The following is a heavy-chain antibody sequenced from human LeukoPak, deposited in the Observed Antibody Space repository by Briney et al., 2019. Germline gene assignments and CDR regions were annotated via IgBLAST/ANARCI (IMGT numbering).Heavy chain of an antibody. V-gene: IGHV5-51*01. CDR3: ARTVEMATIVGYFDY. CDR1: GYSFTSYW. D-gene: IGHD5-24*01. CDR2: IYPGDSDT. Sequence: GGSLRLSCKGSGYSFTSYWIGWVRQMPGKGLEWMGIIYPGDSDTRYSPSFQGQVTISADKYISTAYLQWSSLKASDTAMYYCARTVEMATIVGYFDYWGQGTLVTVSS. J-gene: IGHJ4*02.